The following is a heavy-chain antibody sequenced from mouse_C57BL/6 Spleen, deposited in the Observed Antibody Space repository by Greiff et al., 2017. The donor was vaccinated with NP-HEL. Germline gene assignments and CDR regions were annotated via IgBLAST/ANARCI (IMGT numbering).Heavy chain of an antibody. CDR1: GYAFSSSW. D-gene: IGHD1-1*01. CDR2: IYPGDGDT. V-gene: IGHV1-82*01. J-gene: IGHJ3*01. Sequence: VQLQESGPELVKPGASVKISCKASGYAFSSSWMNWVKQRPGKGLEWIGRIYPGDGDTNYNGKFKGKATLTADKSSSTAYMQLSSLTSEDSAVYFCGSEAAYWGQGTLVTVSA. CDR3: GSEAAY.